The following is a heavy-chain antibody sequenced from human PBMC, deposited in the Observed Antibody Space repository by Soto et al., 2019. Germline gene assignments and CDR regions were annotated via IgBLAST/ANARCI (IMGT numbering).Heavy chain of an antibody. V-gene: IGHV3-30*18. CDR1: GFTFSSYG. J-gene: IGHJ6*02. CDR2: ISYDGSNI. D-gene: IGHD4-4*01. Sequence: GGSLRLSCEASGFTFSSYGMHWVRQAPGQGLEWVAVISYDGSNIYYADSVKGRFTISRDNSKRTIFLQMNSLTAEDTAVYYCTKDGNGYSDYYYYVMDVWGQGTTVTVYS. CDR3: TKDGNGYSDYYYYVMDV.